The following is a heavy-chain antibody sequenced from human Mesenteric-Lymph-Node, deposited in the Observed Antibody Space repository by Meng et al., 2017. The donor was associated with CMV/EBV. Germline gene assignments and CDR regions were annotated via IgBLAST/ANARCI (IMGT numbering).Heavy chain of an antibody. CDR1: GGSISGYY. CDR2: MYYSGST. Sequence: SETLSLTCTVSGGSISGYYWSWIRQPPGKGLEWIGYMYYSGSTNYNPSLKSRVTISVDTSKNQFSLKLSSVTAADTAVYYCARTPRGATTNLDYWGQGTLVTVSS. J-gene: IGHJ4*02. CDR3: ARTPRGATTNLDY. V-gene: IGHV4-59*12. D-gene: IGHD1-26*01.